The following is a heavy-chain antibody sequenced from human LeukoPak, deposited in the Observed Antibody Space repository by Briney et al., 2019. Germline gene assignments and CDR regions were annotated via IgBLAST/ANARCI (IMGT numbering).Heavy chain of an antibody. V-gene: IGHV1-69*01. CDR3: AKDFRGDGYNPLEFDY. CDR2: IIPIFGTA. CDR1: GGTFSSYA. J-gene: IGHJ4*02. D-gene: IGHD5-24*01. Sequence: GSSVKVSCKASGGTFSSYAISWVRQAPGQGLEWMGGIIPIFGTANYAQKFQGRVTITADESTSTAYMELSSLRSEDTAVYYCAKDFRGDGYNPLEFDYWGQGTLVTVSS.